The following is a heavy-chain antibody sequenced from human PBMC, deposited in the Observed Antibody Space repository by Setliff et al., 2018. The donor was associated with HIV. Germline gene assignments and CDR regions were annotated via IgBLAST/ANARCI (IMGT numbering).Heavy chain of an antibody. CDR1: GDSITNSMHY. V-gene: IGHV4-39*07. CDR2: IHYNDGKT. J-gene: IGHJ4*02. D-gene: IGHD2-8*02. Sequence: PSETLSLTCTVSGDSITNSMHYWSWIRQPPGKGLEFIGSIHYNDGKTYYNPSLKSRVTISVDTSKNQFSLKLNSVTAADTAVYYCTVYNTGSPKDHYWGQGTPVTVSS. CDR3: TVYNTGSPKDHY.